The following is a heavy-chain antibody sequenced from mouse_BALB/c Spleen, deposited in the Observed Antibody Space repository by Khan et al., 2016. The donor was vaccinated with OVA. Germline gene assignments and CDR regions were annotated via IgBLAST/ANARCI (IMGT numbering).Heavy chain of an antibody. Sequence: VQLQQSGPELMKPGTSVKISCKASGYSFTTYYIHWVMQSHGKSLEWIGYIDPFSGDTTFNQKFKGKATLTVDKSSSTAYIHLSNLTSKDSAIYYCTRHGYVAWFTYWGQGTLVTVSA. CDR3: TRHGYVAWFTY. J-gene: IGHJ3*01. D-gene: IGHD2-2*01. V-gene: IGHV1S135*01. CDR2: IDPFSGDT. CDR1: GYSFTTYY.